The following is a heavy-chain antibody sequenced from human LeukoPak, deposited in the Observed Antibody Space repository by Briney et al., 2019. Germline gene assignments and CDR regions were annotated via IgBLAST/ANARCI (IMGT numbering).Heavy chain of an antibody. V-gene: IGHV4-39*01. CDR2: IYYSGST. Sequence: SETLSLTCTVSGGSISSSSYYWGWIRQLPGKGLEWIGSIYYSGSTYYNPSLKSRVTISVDTSKNQFSLKLSSVTAADTAVYYCASQAVAQGYYYYYGMDVWGQGTTVTVSS. CDR1: GGSISSSSYY. CDR3: ASQAVAQGYYYYYGMDV. D-gene: IGHD6-19*01. J-gene: IGHJ6*02.